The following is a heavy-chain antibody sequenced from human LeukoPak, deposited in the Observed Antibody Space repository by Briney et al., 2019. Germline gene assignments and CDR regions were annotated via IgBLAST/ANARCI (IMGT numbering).Heavy chain of an antibody. D-gene: IGHD3-3*01. Sequence: GGSLRLSCAASGFTFSSYAIHWVRQAPGKGLEWVAVISHDGSHEYYADSVKGRLTISRDNSKNTLYLQMNSLRAEDTAVYYCAKRPRSGYFTFDYWGQGTLVTVSS. V-gene: IGHV3-30-3*02. CDR2: ISHDGSHE. CDR1: GFTFSSYA. CDR3: AKRPRSGYFTFDY. J-gene: IGHJ4*02.